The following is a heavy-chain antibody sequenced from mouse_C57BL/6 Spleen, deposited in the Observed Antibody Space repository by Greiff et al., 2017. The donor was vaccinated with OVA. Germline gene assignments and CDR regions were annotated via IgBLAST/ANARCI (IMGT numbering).Heavy chain of an antibody. CDR2: IYPGDGDT. V-gene: IGHV1-82*01. Sequence: QVQLQQSGPELVKPGASVKISCKASGYAFSSSWMNWVKQRPGKGLEWIGRIYPGDGDTSYNGKFKGKATLTADKSSSTAYMQLSSLTSEDSAVDYCAGAGGYRSMDDWGQGTSVTVSS. D-gene: IGHD2-2*01. CDR3: AGAGGYRSMDD. CDR1: GYAFSSSW. J-gene: IGHJ4*01.